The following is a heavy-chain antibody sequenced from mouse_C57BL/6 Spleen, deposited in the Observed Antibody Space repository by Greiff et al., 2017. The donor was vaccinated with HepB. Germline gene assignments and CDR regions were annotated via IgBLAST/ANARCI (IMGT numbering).Heavy chain of an antibody. CDR3: ATVTPWFAY. V-gene: IGHV5-4*01. J-gene: IGHJ3*01. Sequence: EVQRVESGGGLVKPGGSLKLSCAASGFTFSSYAMSWVRQTPEKRLEWVATISDGGSYTYYPDNVKGRFTISRDNAKNNLYLQMSHLKSEDTAMYYCATVTPWFAYWGQGTLVTVSA. CDR1: GFTFSSYA. CDR2: ISDGGSYT. D-gene: IGHD2-12*01.